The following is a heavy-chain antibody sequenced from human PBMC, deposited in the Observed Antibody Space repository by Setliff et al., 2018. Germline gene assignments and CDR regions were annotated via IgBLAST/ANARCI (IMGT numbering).Heavy chain of an antibody. CDR2: IYYSGNT. D-gene: IGHD3-10*01. CDR3: ARSLGSGSYYNSRPFYSDY. J-gene: IGHJ4*02. Sequence: PSETLSLTCTVSGASITSGSYYWGWIRQPPGKGLEWIGTIYYSGNTNYNPSLKSRVTISGDTSKNQFSLKLTSVTAADTAVYFCARSLGSGSYYNSRPFYSDYWGQGTLVTVSS. V-gene: IGHV4-39*07. CDR1: GASITSGSYY.